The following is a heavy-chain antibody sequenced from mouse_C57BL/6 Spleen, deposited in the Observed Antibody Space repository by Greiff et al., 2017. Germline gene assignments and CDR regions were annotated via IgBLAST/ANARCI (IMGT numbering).Heavy chain of an antibody. CDR2: IDPEDGET. CDR3: ATGAY. Sequence: VHVKQSGAELVKPGASVKLSCTASGFNITDYYMHWVKQRTEQGLEWIGRIDPEDGETKYAPKFQGKATITADTSSNTAYLPLSSLTSEDTAVYYCATGAYWGQGTLVTVSA. CDR1: GFNITDYY. J-gene: IGHJ3*01. V-gene: IGHV14-2*01.